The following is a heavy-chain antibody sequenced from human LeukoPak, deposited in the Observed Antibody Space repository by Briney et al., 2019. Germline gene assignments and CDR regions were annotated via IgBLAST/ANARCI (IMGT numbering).Heavy chain of an antibody. J-gene: IGHJ4*02. D-gene: IGHD2-21*01. CDR2: INSDGSST. V-gene: IGHV3-74*01. CDR3: AREKTACGGDCYDS. Sequence: GGSLRLSCAASGFTFSSYSMHWVRQAPGKGLVWVSRINSDGSSTSYADSVKGRFTISRDNAKNTLYLQMNSLRAEDTAVYYCAREKTACGGDCYDSWGQGTLVTVSS. CDR1: GFTFSSYS.